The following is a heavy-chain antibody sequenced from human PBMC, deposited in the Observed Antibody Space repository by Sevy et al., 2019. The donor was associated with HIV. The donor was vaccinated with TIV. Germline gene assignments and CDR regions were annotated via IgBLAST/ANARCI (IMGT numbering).Heavy chain of an antibody. Sequence: GGSLRLSXAAXXFXXXXXXMNWVRQAPGXGLEXVSGISGRXXTTFYADSVKGRFTLSRDNSKNTLYLQMNSLRAEDTAVYYCARDYFXXXXAXXGXXXXWGXXTLVTVSS. J-gene: IGHJ1*01. CDR3: ARDYFXXXXAXXGXXXX. D-gene: IGHD3-9*01. V-gene: IGHV3-23*01. CDR2: ISGRXXTT. CDR1: XFXXXXXX.